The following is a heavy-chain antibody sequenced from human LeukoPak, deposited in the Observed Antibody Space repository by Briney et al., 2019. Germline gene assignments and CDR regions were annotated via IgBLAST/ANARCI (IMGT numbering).Heavy chain of an antibody. CDR3: ARDLHYYDSSGYYYSNYFDY. D-gene: IGHD3-22*01. Sequence: GGSLRLSCAASGFTFSRYAMHWVRQAPGKGLEWVAVISYDGSNKYYADSVKGRFTISRDNSKNTLYLQMNSLRAEDTAVYYCARDLHYYDSSGYYYSNYFDYWGQGTLVTVSS. J-gene: IGHJ4*02. CDR2: ISYDGSNK. V-gene: IGHV3-30-3*01. CDR1: GFTFSRYA.